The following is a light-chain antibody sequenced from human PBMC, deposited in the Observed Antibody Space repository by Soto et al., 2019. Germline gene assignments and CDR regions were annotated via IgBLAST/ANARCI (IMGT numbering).Light chain of an antibody. J-gene: IGKJ1*01. CDR2: AAS. Sequence: DIQMTQSPSSLSSSFGDIITITCRASQSISRYLNWSQHKPGKAPKLLINAASSLERGVPSRFSGGGSGTDFTLNISSLQPDDFATYYCQQHYRATPWTFGQGTKVDIK. CDR3: QQHYRATPWT. V-gene: IGKV1-39*01. CDR1: QSISRY.